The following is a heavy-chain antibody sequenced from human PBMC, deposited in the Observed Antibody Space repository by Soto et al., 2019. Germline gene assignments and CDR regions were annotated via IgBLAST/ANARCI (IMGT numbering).Heavy chain of an antibody. CDR1: GFTFSNYA. Sequence: GGSLRLSCAASGFTFSNYAISWVRQAPGKGLEWVSIISGSGDSPYYADSVKGRFTISRDNSRNTLYLQMNSLRAEDTAVYYCAKDPASGYDLGSFYFDYWGQGTLVTVSS. CDR2: ISGSGDSP. V-gene: IGHV3-23*01. J-gene: IGHJ4*02. D-gene: IGHD5-12*01. CDR3: AKDPASGYDLGSFYFDY.